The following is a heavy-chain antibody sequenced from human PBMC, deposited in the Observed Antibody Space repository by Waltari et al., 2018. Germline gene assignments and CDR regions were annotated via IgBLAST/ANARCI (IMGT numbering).Heavy chain of an antibody. D-gene: IGHD7-27*01. CDR3: VRDEPGDGLDY. CDR1: GFTFSRYW. V-gene: IGHV3-74*03. Sequence: EVQLVESGGALVQPGGSLRLSCATSGFTFSRYWMHWVRQVPGKGLMWVSHIESDESRTTYADSVKGRFTISRDNAKNTVYLQMNNLRDEDTAVYYCVRDEPGDGLDYWGQGTLVTVSS. J-gene: IGHJ4*02. CDR2: IESDESRT.